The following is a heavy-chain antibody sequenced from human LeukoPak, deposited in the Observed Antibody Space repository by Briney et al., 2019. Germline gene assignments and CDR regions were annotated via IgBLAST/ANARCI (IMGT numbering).Heavy chain of an antibody. V-gene: IGHV3-21*01. D-gene: IGHD2-2*01. J-gene: IGHJ4*02. Sequence: GGSLRLSCAASGFTFSSYSMNWVRQAPGKGLEWVSSISSSSSYIYYADSVKGRFTISRDNAKKSLYLQMNTLRAEDTAVYYCARAGYCSSTSCLPLRNFDYWGQGTLVTVSS. CDR2: ISSSSSYI. CDR1: GFTFSSYS. CDR3: ARAGYCSSTSCLPLRNFDY.